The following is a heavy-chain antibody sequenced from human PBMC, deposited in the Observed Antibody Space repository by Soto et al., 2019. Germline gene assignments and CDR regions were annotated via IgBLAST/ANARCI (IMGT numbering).Heavy chain of an antibody. Sequence: APVQVSCKASGYTFTSSGISGVRQAPGQGLEWMGWISTYNGNTNYAQKLQGRVTMTTDTSTSTGYMELRRLRSDDTAVYYWARERIGATRAAYYYGGMDVWVRVTTVTVSS. J-gene: IGHJ6*02. CDR3: ARERIGATRAAYYYGGMDV. V-gene: IGHV1-18*01. CDR1: GYTFTSSG. CDR2: ISTYNGNT. D-gene: IGHD2-15*01.